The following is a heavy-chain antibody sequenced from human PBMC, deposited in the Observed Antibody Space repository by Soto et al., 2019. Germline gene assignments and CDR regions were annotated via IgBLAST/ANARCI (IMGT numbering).Heavy chain of an antibody. D-gene: IGHD6-13*01. Sequence: GPGKVCCKASGYTFTSYDINWVRQATGQGLEWMGWMNPNSGNTGYAQKFQGRVTMTRNTSISTAYMELSSLRSEDTAVYYCARLARQLVTGRFKLFDPWGQGTLVTVSS. V-gene: IGHV1-8*01. CDR3: ARLARQLVTGRFKLFDP. CDR2: MNPNSGNT. J-gene: IGHJ5*02. CDR1: GYTFTSYD.